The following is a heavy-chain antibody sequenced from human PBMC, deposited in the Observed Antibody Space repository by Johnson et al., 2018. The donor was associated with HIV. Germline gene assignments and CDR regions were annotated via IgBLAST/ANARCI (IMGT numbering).Heavy chain of an antibody. D-gene: IGHD3-3*01. CDR1: GFTFSNYT. J-gene: IGHJ3*02. Sequence: QVQLVESGGGVVRPGGSLRLSCAASGFTFSNYTIHWVRQAPGKGLEWVAVISYDGSNKYYADSVKGRFTISRDNSKNTLYLQMNSLRAEDTAVYYCTRAIFGVVMGQNAFDIWGQGTMVTVSS. CDR2: ISYDGSNK. V-gene: IGHV3-30*14. CDR3: TRAIFGVVMGQNAFDI.